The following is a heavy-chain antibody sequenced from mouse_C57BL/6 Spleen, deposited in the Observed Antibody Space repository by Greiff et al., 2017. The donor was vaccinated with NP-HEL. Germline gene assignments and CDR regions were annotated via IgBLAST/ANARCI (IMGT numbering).Heavy chain of an antibody. D-gene: IGHD1-1*01. J-gene: IGHJ1*03. Sequence: QVQLQQSGAELAKPGASVKLSCKASGYTFTSYWMHWVKQRPGQGLEWIGYIHPSSGYTKYNQKFKDKATLTADKSSSTAYMQLSSLTYEDSAVYYGARVITTVVATGYCNVWGTGTTVTVSS. V-gene: IGHV1-7*01. CDR2: IHPSSGYT. CDR3: ARVITTVVATGYCNV. CDR1: GYTFTSYW.